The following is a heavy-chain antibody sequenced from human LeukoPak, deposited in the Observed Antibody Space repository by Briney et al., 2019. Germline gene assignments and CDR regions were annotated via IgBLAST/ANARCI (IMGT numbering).Heavy chain of an antibody. CDR3: ASRDSSGYYAPGTLDL. CDR2: IYSGGSS. J-gene: IGHJ3*01. V-gene: IGHV3-66*02. D-gene: IGHD3-22*01. Sequence: GGSLRLSCAGSGFTLSINYVSWIRQAPGKGLEWLSVIYSGGSSFYGDSVKGRITVSRDVSKNMMYLQMNNVTAEDTAVYYCASRDSSGYYAPGTLDLWGQGTLVAVSS. CDR1: GFTLSINY.